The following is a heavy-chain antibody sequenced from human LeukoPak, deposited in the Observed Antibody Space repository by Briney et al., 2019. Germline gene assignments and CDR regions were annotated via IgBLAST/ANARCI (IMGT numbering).Heavy chain of an antibody. D-gene: IGHD3-3*01. CDR2: IKQDGSEK. CDR1: GFTFSSYW. Sequence: GGSLRLSCAASGFTFSSYWMSWVRQAPGKGLEWVANIKQDGSEKYYVDSVKGRFTISRDNAKNSLYLQMNSLRAEDTAVYYCARELRFLECLNFDYWGQGTLVTVSS. V-gene: IGHV3-7*01. CDR3: ARELRFLECLNFDY. J-gene: IGHJ4*02.